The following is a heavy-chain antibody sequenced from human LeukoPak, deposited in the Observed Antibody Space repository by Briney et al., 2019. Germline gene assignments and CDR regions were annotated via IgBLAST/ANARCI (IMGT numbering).Heavy chain of an antibody. CDR2: ISRDGSTI. CDR3: ARGWVCSGRSCYSYRFFNL. D-gene: IGHD2-15*01. J-gene: IGHJ2*01. CDR1: EFIFNKYC. Sequence: GGSLTLSCVPSEFIFNKYCTHCVRHAPEEGLVCVSRISRDGSTISYADSVKGRFNISRDNDKQTLDLQINSLSAEDRARCYFARGWVCSGRSCYSYRFFNLGGGGTLVTVS. V-gene: IGHV3-74*01.